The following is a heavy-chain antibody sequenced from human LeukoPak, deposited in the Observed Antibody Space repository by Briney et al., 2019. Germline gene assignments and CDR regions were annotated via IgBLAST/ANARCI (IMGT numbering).Heavy chain of an antibody. D-gene: IGHD6-6*01. J-gene: IGHJ3*02. CDR2: IYPYSGDT. V-gene: IGHV1-2*02. Sequence: ASVKVSCKASGYTFSDYYMHWVRQAPGQGLEWMGWIYPYSGDTNYAQNFQGRVTMTRDTSISTAYMELSSLKSDDTAVYYSARDRNSGSSLDIWGQGTMLTVSS. CDR3: ARDRNSGSSLDI. CDR1: GYTFSDYY.